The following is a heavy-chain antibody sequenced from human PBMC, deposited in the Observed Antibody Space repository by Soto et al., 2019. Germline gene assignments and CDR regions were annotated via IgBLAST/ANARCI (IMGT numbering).Heavy chain of an antibody. CDR2: ISYTGIT. J-gene: IGHJ5*02. CDR1: GASIGAHY. Sequence: QLLLQESGPGLVKPSETLSLTCNVSGASIGAHYWHWIRQSPGKGLEWIGYISYTGITRYNLSVSSRASISVATSKNQLSLTLTSVTAADTAVYYCASDRNGVYYFDPWGQGTLVTVSS. D-gene: IGHD2-8*01. V-gene: IGHV4-59*11. CDR3: ASDRNGVYYFDP.